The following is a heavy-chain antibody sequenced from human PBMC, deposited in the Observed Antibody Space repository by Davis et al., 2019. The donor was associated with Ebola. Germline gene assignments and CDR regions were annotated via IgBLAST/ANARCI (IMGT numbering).Heavy chain of an antibody. CDR3: ARDEFDY. Sequence: AASVKVSCKASGYTFTNYYMHWVRQAPGQGLEWMGMINPNDGRTIYAQKFQGRVTITRDTSASTAYIELSSLRSEDTAVYFCARDEFDYWGQGTLVTVSS. V-gene: IGHV1-46*01. J-gene: IGHJ4*02. CDR1: GYTFTNYY. CDR2: INPNDGRT.